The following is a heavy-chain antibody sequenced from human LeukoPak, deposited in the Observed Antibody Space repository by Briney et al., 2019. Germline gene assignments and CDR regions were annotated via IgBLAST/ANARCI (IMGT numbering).Heavy chain of an antibody. CDR3: ARDPPRDSGSYRNRYDAFDI. J-gene: IGHJ3*02. CDR1: GFTFSSYS. CDR2: ISSSSSYI. Sequence: PGGSLRLSCGASGFTFSSYSMNWVRQAPGKGLEWVSSISSSSSYIYYADSVKGRFTISRDNAKNSLYLQMNSLRAEDTAVYYCARDPPRDSGSYRNRYDAFDIWGQGTMVTVSS. D-gene: IGHD1-26*01. V-gene: IGHV3-21*01.